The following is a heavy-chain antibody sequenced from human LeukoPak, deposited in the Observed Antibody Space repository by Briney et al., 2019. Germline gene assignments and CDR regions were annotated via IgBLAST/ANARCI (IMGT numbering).Heavy chain of an antibody. J-gene: IGHJ3*02. D-gene: IGHD4-17*01. CDR3: AGAGTTVTTVVTFDI. CDR2: ISAYNGNT. Sequence: ASVKVSCKASGYTFTGYYMHWVRQAPGQGLEWMGWISAYNGNTNYAQKLQGRVTMTTDTSTSTAYMELRSLRSDDTAVYYCAGAGTTVTTVVTFDIWGQGTMLTVSS. CDR1: GYTFTGYY. V-gene: IGHV1-18*04.